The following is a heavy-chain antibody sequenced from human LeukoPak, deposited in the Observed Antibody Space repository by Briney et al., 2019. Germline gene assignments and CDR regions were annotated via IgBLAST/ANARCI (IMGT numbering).Heavy chain of an antibody. CDR3: ARDMTMVQGLHAFDI. Sequence: KASETLSLTCTVSGGSISSYYWSWIRQPPGEGLEWIGYIYYSGSTNYNPSLKSRVTISVDTSKNQFSLKLSSVTAADTAVYYCARDMTMVQGLHAFDIWGQGTMVTVSS. V-gene: IGHV4-59*01. J-gene: IGHJ3*02. D-gene: IGHD3-10*01. CDR2: IYYSGST. CDR1: GGSISSYY.